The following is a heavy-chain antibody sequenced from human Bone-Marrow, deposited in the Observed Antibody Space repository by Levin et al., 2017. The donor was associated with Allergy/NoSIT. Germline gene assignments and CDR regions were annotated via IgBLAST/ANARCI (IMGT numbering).Heavy chain of an antibody. CDR1: GGSVTSGDYY. D-gene: IGHD6-13*01. Sequence: SETLSLTCSVSGGSVTSGDYYWSWIRKPPGTGLEWIGFIHSSGSTNYIPSLKSRVTMSHDTSKNQLSLSLTSLTAADTAIYYCARVSAAGGTRLFDYWGQGTLVAVSS. CDR2: IHSSGST. V-gene: IGHV4-61*08. J-gene: IGHJ4*02. CDR3: ARVSAAGGTRLFDY.